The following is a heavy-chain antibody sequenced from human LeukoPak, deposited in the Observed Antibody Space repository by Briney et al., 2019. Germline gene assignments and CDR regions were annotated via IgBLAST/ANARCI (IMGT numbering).Heavy chain of an antibody. V-gene: IGHV4-4*07. J-gene: IGHJ4*02. D-gene: IGHD2-15*01. CDR1: GGSISSYY. CDR2: IYTSGST. Sequence: SETLSLTCTVSGGSISSYYWSWIRQPAGKGLEWIGRIYTSGSTNYNPSLKSRVTISVDTSKNQFSLKLSSVTAADTAVYYCARDLAQGYGSGSGFDYWGQGTLVTVSS. CDR3: ARDLAQGYGSGSGFDY.